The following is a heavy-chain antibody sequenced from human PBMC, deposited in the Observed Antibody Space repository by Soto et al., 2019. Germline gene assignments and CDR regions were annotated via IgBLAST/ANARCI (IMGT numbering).Heavy chain of an antibody. J-gene: IGHJ3*02. CDR1: GGTFSNHA. V-gene: IGHV1-69*12. CDR2: IIPIFTTT. CDR3: AREVAADGTFREDVFDI. D-gene: IGHD6-13*01. Sequence: QVHLVQSGAEVKKPGSSVKVSCKASGGTFSNHAINWVRQAPGQGLEWMGRIIPIFTTTNYAQKFQGRVTITADESTITAYMELSNLKDDDTAVYYCAREVAADGTFREDVFDIWGQGTLVTVSS.